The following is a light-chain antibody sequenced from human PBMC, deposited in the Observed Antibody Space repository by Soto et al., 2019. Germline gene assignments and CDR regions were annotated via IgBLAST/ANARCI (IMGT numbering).Light chain of an antibody. V-gene: IGKV3-11*01. CDR2: DAS. J-gene: IGKJ5*01. Sequence: IVLTQSPATLSLSPGERATLSCKASQSLINFVAWYQHKPGQPPRLLIYDASKRATGIPTRFSGSGSGTDFTLTISSLQPEDFAVYHCQQRSNWPDAFGQGTRLEI. CDR1: QSLINF. CDR3: QQRSNWPDA.